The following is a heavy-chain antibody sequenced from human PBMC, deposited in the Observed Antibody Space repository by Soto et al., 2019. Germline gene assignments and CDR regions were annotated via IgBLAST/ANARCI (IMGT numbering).Heavy chain of an antibody. Sequence: QVLLVESGGGVVQPGRSLRLSCAASGFTFNIYGMHWVRQAPGKGLEWVAVIWYDGTNKYYADSVKGRFTISRDNSKNTLYLEMNSLRVEDTAVYYCARGAGDGGFDYWGQGTLVTVSS. V-gene: IGHV3-33*01. CDR2: IWYDGTNK. D-gene: IGHD3-10*01. CDR3: ARGAGDGGFDY. CDR1: GFTFNIYG. J-gene: IGHJ4*02.